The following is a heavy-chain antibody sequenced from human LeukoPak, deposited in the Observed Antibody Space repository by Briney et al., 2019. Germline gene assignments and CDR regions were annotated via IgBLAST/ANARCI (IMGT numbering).Heavy chain of an antibody. D-gene: IGHD3-22*01. Sequence: ASVKVSCKASRYTFTGYYMHWVRQAPGQGLEWMGWINPNSGGTNYAQKFQGRVTMTRDTSISTAYMELSRLRSEDTAVYYCARASMIVAFDIWGQGTMVTVSS. J-gene: IGHJ3*02. CDR3: ARASMIVAFDI. V-gene: IGHV1-2*02. CDR2: INPNSGGT. CDR1: RYTFTGYY.